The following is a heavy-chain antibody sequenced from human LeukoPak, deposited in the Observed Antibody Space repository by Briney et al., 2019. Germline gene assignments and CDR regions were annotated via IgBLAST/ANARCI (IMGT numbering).Heavy chain of an antibody. CDR3: ARGDSGYHFQPFDY. CDR2: TYSGGST. CDR1: GFTVSSTY. Sequence: GGSLRLSCLASGFTVSSTYMSWVRQAPGKGLEWVSVTYSGGSTYYADSVKGRCTISRDNSKNTLYLQMDSLRGEDTAVYYCARGDSGYHFQPFDYWGQGTLVTVSS. D-gene: IGHD5-12*01. V-gene: IGHV3-66*01. J-gene: IGHJ4*02.